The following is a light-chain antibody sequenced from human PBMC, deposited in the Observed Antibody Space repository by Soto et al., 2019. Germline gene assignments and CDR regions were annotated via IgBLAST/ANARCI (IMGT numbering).Light chain of an antibody. V-gene: IGKV1-5*03. J-gene: IGKJ1*01. CDR2: KAS. CDR3: QHYNSYSEA. Sequence: DIQLTQSPSTLSGSVGYRVTITCRASQTISSWLAWYQQKPGKAPKLLIYKASTLKSGVPSRFSGSGSGTEFTLTISSLQPDDFETDDCQHYNSYSEAFGQGTQVDI. CDR1: QTISSW.